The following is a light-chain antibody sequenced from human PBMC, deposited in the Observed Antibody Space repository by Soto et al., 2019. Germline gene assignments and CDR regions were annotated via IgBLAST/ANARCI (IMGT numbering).Light chain of an antibody. CDR3: QQSYSTLGYT. CDR2: ASS. V-gene: IGKV1-39*01. J-gene: IGKJ2*01. Sequence: DIQMTQSPSSLSASVGDRVTITCRASQSISKYLHWYQQKPGKAPKLLIFASSSLQSGVPSRFSGSGSGTDFTLTISSLQPEDFATYYCQQSYSTLGYTFGQGTKLEIK. CDR1: QSISKY.